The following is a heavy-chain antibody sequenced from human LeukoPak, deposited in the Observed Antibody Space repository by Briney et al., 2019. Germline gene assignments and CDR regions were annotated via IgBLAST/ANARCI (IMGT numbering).Heavy chain of an antibody. Sequence: SETLSLTCTVSRGSISSSSYYWGWIRQPPGKGLEWIGSIYYSGSTYYNPSLKSRVTISVDTSKNQFPLKLSSVTAADTAVYYCARRGSSWYGYWFDPWGQGTLVTVSS. D-gene: IGHD6-13*01. J-gene: IGHJ5*02. CDR1: RGSISSSSYY. V-gene: IGHV4-39*01. CDR3: ARRGSSWYGYWFDP. CDR2: IYYSGST.